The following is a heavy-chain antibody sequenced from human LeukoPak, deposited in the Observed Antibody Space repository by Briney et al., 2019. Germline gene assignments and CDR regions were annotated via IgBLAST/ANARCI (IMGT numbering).Heavy chain of an antibody. Sequence: PSETLSLTCTVSGGSISSYYWSWIRQPAGKGLEWIGRIYTSGSTNYNPSLKSRVTISVDTSKNQFSLKLSSVTAADTAVYYCARGRSVTTPYYFDYWGQGTLVTVSS. V-gene: IGHV4-4*07. CDR2: IYTSGST. D-gene: IGHD4-17*01. J-gene: IGHJ4*02. CDR1: GGSISSYY. CDR3: ARGRSVTTPYYFDY.